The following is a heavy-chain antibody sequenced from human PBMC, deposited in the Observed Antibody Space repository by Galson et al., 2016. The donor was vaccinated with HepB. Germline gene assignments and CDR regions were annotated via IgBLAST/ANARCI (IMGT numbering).Heavy chain of an antibody. Sequence: SETLSLTCTVSGGSISRHSWHWIRQNPGRGLEWIGYIHYNGISNYNPSLRSRVTISLDTSKTQFSLRLSSVTAADTAVYYCARLMFSDVSDFFAMDLWGKGTTVAVSS. J-gene: IGHJ6*04. V-gene: IGHV4-59*11. CDR3: ARLMFSDVSDFFAMDL. CDR2: IHYNGIS. D-gene: IGHD3/OR15-3a*01. CDR1: GGSISRHS.